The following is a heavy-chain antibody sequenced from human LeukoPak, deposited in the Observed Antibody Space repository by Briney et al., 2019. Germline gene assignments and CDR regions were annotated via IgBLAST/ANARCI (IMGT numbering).Heavy chain of an antibody. V-gene: IGHV3-13*01. Sequence: GGSLRPSFAASGFTFSSYDMHWVRQVTGKGLEWVSAIDTSGDTYYPGSVQDGFTISIESANQVLYLQVNSLSDGGRPGCYFARVGGVYGYHRFDYWSQRTLVT. CDR3: ARVGGVYGYHRFDY. J-gene: IGHJ4*02. CDR2: IDTSGDT. CDR1: GFTFSSYD. D-gene: IGHD5/OR15-5a*01.